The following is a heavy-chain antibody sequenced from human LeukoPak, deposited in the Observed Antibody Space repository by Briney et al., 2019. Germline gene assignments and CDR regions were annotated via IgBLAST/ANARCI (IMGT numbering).Heavy chain of an antibody. V-gene: IGHV3-66*01. J-gene: IGHJ6*02. CDR1: GFTVSSNY. CDR3: ASGDGYNYSPGMDV. CDR2: IYSGGST. D-gene: IGHD5-24*01. Sequence: GGSLRLSCAASGFTVSSNYMSWVRQAPGKGLEWVSVIYSGGSTYYADSVKGRFTISRDNSKNTLYLQMNSLRAEDTAVDYCASGDGYNYSPGMDVWGQGTTVTVSS.